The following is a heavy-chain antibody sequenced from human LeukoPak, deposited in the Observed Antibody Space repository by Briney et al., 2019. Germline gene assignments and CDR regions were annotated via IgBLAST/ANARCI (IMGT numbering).Heavy chain of an antibody. V-gene: IGHV3-7*01. D-gene: IGHD6-19*01. CDR2: IKQDGSEK. CDR3: ARAWDSGTVAVAGYFDY. Sequence: GGSLRLSCASSGFTFSSFWMSWVRQAPGTGLEWVANIKQDGSEKYYVDSVKGRFTISRDNAKNSRYLQMNSLRAEDTAVYYCARAWDSGTVAVAGYFDYWGQGTLVTVSS. CDR1: GFTFSSFW. J-gene: IGHJ4*02.